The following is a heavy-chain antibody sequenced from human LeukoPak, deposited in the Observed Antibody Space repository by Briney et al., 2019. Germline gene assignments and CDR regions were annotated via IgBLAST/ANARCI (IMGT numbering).Heavy chain of an antibody. D-gene: IGHD3-22*01. Sequence: PSETLSLTCAVYGGSFSGYNWTWIRQAPGKGLEWIGEINHRGSTNYNPSLKSRVTISVDTSKNQFSLKLSSVTAADTALYYCARGRVTMIVVVNSYYYSMDVWGKGTTVTVSS. J-gene: IGHJ6*03. CDR3: ARGRVTMIVVVNSYYYSMDV. V-gene: IGHV4-34*01. CDR1: GGSFSGYN. CDR2: INHRGST.